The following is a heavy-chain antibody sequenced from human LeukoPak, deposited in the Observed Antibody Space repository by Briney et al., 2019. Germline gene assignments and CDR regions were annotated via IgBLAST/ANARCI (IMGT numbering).Heavy chain of an antibody. V-gene: IGHV3-48*04. J-gene: IGHJ4*02. CDR2: ISSSSSTI. D-gene: IGHD6-13*01. Sequence: GGSLRLSCAASGFTFSSYSMNWVRQAPGKGLEWVSYISSSSSTIYYADSVKGRFTISRVNAKSSVYLQMNSLRAEDTAVYYCAGSISAGGTFDYWGQGTLVTVSS. CDR3: AGSISAGGTFDY. CDR1: GFTFSSYS.